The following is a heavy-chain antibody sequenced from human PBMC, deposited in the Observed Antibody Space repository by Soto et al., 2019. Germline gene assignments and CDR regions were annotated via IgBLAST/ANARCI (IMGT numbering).Heavy chain of an antibody. CDR3: VKDRDYFDSSGYFDY. Sequence: EVQLVESGGGLEQPGRSLRLSCAASGFSFDDFAMHWVRQAPGKGLEWVSGLSWNGGYIAYADSVKGRFTISRDNAKNSLYLHMSSLRVEDTALYYYVKDRDYFDSSGYFDYWGQGTLVTVSS. V-gene: IGHV3-9*01. J-gene: IGHJ4*02. CDR2: LSWNGGYI. CDR1: GFSFDDFA. D-gene: IGHD3-22*01.